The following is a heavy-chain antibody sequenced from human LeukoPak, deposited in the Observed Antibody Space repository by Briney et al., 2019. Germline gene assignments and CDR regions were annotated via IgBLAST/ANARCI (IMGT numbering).Heavy chain of an antibody. Sequence: ASETLSLTCTVSGGSISSYYWSWIRQPPGKGLEWIGYIYYSGSTNYNPSLKSRVTISVDTSKNQFSLKLSSVTAADTAVYYCARYGYNSIFPHYLDYWGQGTLVTVSS. D-gene: IGHD5-24*01. J-gene: IGHJ4*02. V-gene: IGHV4-59*01. CDR2: IYYSGST. CDR3: ARYGYNSIFPHYLDY. CDR1: GGSISSYY.